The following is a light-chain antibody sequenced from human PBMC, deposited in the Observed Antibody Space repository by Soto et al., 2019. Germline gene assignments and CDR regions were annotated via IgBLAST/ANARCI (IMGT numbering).Light chain of an antibody. CDR3: SSFTTSSTVL. J-gene: IGLJ2*01. CDR1: SSDVGGYNY. V-gene: IGLV2-14*01. Sequence: QSVLTQPASVSGSPGQSITISCTGTSSDVGGYNYVSWYQQHPGKAPKLMIYEVSSRPSGVSNRFSGSKSGNTASLTISELQTEDEADYYCSSFTTSSTVLFGGGTQLTVL. CDR2: EVS.